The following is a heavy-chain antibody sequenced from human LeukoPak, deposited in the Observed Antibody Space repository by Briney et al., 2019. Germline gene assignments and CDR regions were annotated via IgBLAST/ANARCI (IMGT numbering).Heavy chain of an antibody. V-gene: IGHV4-4*07. CDR3: ARIGGSYYDSSGYYLDY. J-gene: IGHJ4*02. Sequence: PSETLSLTCTVCGGSISSYYWSWIRQPAGKGLEWIGRIYTSGSTNYNPSLKSRVTMSVDTSKNQFSLKLSSVTAADTAVYYCARIGGSYYDSSGYYLDYWGQGTLVTVSS. D-gene: IGHD3-22*01. CDR2: IYTSGST. CDR1: GGSISSYY.